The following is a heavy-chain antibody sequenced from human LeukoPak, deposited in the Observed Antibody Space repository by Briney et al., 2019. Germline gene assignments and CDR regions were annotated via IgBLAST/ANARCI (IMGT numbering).Heavy chain of an antibody. CDR2: INPNSGGT. CDR1: GYTFTGYY. Sequence: ASVKVSCKASGYTFTGYYMHWVRQAPGQGLEWMERINPNSGGTNYAQKFQGRVTMTRDTSISTAYMELSRLRSDDTAVYYCAGRGYSYGYGMSLWGQRTLVTVSS. D-gene: IGHD5-18*01. CDR3: AGRGYSYGYGMSL. V-gene: IGHV1-2*06. J-gene: IGHJ4*02.